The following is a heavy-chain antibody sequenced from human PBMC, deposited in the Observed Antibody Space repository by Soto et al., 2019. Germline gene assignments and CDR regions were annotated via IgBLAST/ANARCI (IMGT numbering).Heavy chain of an antibody. CDR2: IYYSGST. Sequence: QLQLQESGPGLVKPSETLSLTCTVSGGSISSSSYYWGWIRQPPGKGLEWIGSIYYSGSTYYNPSLTSPVTISGDTSKNQFSLKLSSVTAADTAVYYCARHTPAISISDHWGQGTLVTVSS. V-gene: IGHV4-39*01. CDR1: GGSISSSSYY. D-gene: IGHD2-15*01. CDR3: ARHTPAISISDH. J-gene: IGHJ4*02.